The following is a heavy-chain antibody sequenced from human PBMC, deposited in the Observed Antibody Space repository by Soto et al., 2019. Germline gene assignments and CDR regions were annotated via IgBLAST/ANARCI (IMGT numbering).Heavy chain of an antibody. Sequence: PGGSLRLSCEVSGFTFSMYSMSWGRQSPGKGLEWVAKIPQDGVDGHYADSVKGRFTISRDNGKNSLYLQLNNLRAEDTAVYYCARDHLIRPAQDFFYGSDVWGRGATVTVSS. J-gene: IGHJ6*02. V-gene: IGHV3-7*03. D-gene: IGHD3-22*01. CDR3: ARDHLIRPAQDFFYGSDV. CDR2: IPQDGVDG. CDR1: GFTFSMYS.